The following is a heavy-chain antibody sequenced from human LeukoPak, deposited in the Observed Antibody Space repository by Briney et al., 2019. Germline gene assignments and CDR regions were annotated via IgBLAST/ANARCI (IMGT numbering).Heavy chain of an antibody. CDR3: ATYSSSNGREFQY. CDR1: GFTFSSYG. D-gene: IGHD2-2*01. CDR2: IYYDGRNK. Sequence: GRSLRLSCAASGFTFSSYGMHWVRQAPGKGLEWVAFIYYDGRNKFYADSVKGRFTLSRDNSKNTLYLQMNSLRAEDTAVYYCATYSSSNGREFQYWGQGTLVTVSS. V-gene: IGHV3-30*03. J-gene: IGHJ1*01.